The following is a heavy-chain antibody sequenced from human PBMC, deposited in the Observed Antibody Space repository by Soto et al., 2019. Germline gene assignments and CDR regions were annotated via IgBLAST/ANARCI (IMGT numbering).Heavy chain of an antibody. Sequence: SETLSLTCAVSGGSISSSNWWSWVRQPPGKRLEWIGEIYHSGSTNYNPSLKRRVTISVDTSKNQFYLKLSSVTAADTAVYYCAREGIAVGGLYYYGMDVWGQGTTVTVSS. CDR3: AREGIAVGGLYYYGMDV. V-gene: IGHV4-4*02. CDR1: GGSISSSNW. J-gene: IGHJ6*02. CDR2: IYHSGST. D-gene: IGHD6-19*01.